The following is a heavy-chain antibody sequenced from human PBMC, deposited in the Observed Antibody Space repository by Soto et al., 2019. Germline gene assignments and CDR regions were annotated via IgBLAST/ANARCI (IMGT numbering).Heavy chain of an antibody. V-gene: IGHV3-48*01. CDR3: AREGDSSGWYNWFDP. CDR2: ISSSSTV. J-gene: IGHJ5*02. Sequence: EVQLVESGGGLVQPGGSLRLSCAASAFTFSNYNINWVRQAPGKGLEWVSYISSSSTVYYADSVKGRFTISRDNAKNSLYLQMHSLRAEDTAVYYCAREGDSSGWYNWFDPWGQGTLVTVSS. CDR1: AFTFSNYN. D-gene: IGHD3-22*01.